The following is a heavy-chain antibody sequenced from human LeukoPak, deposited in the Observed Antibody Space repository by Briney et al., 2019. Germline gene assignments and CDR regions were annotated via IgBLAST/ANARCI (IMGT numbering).Heavy chain of an antibody. CDR2: MNPNSGNT. CDR3: ARDGGIDRPLNY. J-gene: IGHJ4*02. Sequence: ASVKVSCKASGYTFTSYDINWVRQATGQGLEWMGWMNPNSGNTGYAQKFQGRVTMTRNTSISTAYMELSSLRSEDTAVYYCARDGGIDRPLNYWGQGTLVTVSS. V-gene: IGHV1-8*01. D-gene: IGHD3-3*01. CDR1: GYTFTSYD.